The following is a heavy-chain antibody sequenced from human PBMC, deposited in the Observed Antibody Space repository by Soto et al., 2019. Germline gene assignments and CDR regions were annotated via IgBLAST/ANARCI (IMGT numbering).Heavy chain of an antibody. V-gene: IGHV3-33*06. CDR2: IWPDGSNK. CDR1: GFTFSTYG. D-gene: IGHD2-15*01. CDR3: AKELLGYCSGGSCYPIDY. J-gene: IGHJ4*02. Sequence: GGSLRLSCAASGFTFSTYGMHWVRQASGKGLEWGALIWPDGSNKYYADSVKGRFTISRDNSKNTLYLQMNSLRAEDTAVYYCAKELLGYCSGGSCYPIDYWGQGTLVTVS.